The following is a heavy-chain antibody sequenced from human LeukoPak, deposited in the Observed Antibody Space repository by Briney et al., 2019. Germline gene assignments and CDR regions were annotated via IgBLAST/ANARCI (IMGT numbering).Heavy chain of an antibody. V-gene: IGHV3-NL1*01. Sequence: GGSLRLSCAASGFTFSSYGMHWVRQAPGKGLECVSVLYNTGSTYYADSVKGRFTISRDNSKNTLYLQMNSLRAEDTAVYYCASPKYTSGPFNYWGQGALVTVSS. CDR2: LYNTGST. J-gene: IGHJ4*02. CDR3: ASPKYTSGPFNY. CDR1: GFTFSSYG. D-gene: IGHD6-19*01.